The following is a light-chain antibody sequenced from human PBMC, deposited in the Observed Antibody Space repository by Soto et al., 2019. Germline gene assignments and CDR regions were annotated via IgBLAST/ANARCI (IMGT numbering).Light chain of an antibody. CDR2: AAS. V-gene: IGKV1-6*01. Sequence: AIQMTQSPSSLSASVGERVTITCRASQGIRNDLDWFQQKPVKAPKLLIYAASNLQSGVPARFSGSGSGTDFTLTISSLQPEDFATYYCLQKYFYPFTFGPGTKVDIK. CDR3: LQKYFYPFT. J-gene: IGKJ3*01. CDR1: QGIRND.